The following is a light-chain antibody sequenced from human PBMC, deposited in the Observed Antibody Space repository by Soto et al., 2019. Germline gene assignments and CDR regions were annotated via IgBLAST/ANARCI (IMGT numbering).Light chain of an antibody. CDR1: ENVRTF. CDR3: HQHSHWPPWT. Sequence: EVVLTQSPATLSLSPGERATLSCRASENVRTFVDWYQQKPGQAPRLLIYGASNRATGIPARFSGSGSGTDFTLTISNLEPEDFAVYYWHQHSHWPPWTFGQGTRVEIQ. V-gene: IGKV3-11*01. J-gene: IGKJ1*01. CDR2: GAS.